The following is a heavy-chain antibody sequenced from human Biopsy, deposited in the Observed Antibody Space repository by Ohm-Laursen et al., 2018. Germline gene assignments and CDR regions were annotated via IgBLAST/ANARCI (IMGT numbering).Heavy chain of an antibody. CDR1: GFTFSRYW. J-gene: IGHJ3*02. CDR3: ARDGAGGGAYDI. CDR2: IKEDGSDN. Sequence: GSLRLSCAASGFTFSRYWMSWVRQAPGKGLEWVANIKEDGSDNFYVDSVKGRFTISRDNAKKPLYLQMNSLRAEDTAVYYCARDGAGGGAYDIWGQGTMVTVSS. V-gene: IGHV3-7*01. D-gene: IGHD3-16*01.